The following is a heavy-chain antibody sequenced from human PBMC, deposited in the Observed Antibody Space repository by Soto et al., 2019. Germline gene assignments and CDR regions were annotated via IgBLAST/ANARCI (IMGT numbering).Heavy chain of an antibody. CDR1: GFTFSHFW. J-gene: IGHJ3*02. CDR2: IKSDGSEK. D-gene: IGHD1-26*01. V-gene: IGHV3-7*03. CDR3: ARCRSYGMEGDERAVGI. Sequence: EVQMVESGGGLVQPAGSLRLSCAASGFTFSHFWMNWVRQAPGKGLEWVANIKSDGSEKYYADSVKGRFTFSRDNAKNKLYLQMDSLRVEDTAVYYCARCRSYGMEGDERAVGIWGQGTKVTVSS.